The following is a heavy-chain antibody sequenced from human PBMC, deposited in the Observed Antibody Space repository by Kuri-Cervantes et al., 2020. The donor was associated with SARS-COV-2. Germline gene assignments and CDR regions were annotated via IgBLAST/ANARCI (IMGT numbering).Heavy chain of an antibody. Sequence: ASVKVSCKTSGYTFTGYYMHWVRQAPGQGLEWMGWINPNSGGTNYAQKSQGWVAMTRDTSISTAYMELSRLRSDDTAVYYCARADHYYDSSGYSQETFDYWGQGTLVTVSS. D-gene: IGHD3-22*01. V-gene: IGHV1-2*04. J-gene: IGHJ4*02. CDR1: GYTFTGYY. CDR2: INPNSGGT. CDR3: ARADHYYDSSGYSQETFDY.